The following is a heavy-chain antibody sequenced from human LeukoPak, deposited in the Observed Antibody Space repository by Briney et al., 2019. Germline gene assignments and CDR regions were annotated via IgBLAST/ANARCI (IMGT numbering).Heavy chain of an antibody. D-gene: IGHD5-18*01. CDR2: IYYSGST. CDR3: ARLEDTAFFDY. V-gene: IGHV4-59*08. J-gene: IGHJ4*02. CDR1: GGSISSYY. Sequence: SETLSLTCTVSGGSISSYYWSWIRQPPGKGLEWIGYIYYSGSTNYNPSLKSRVTISVDTSKNQFSLKLGSVTAADTAVYYCARLEDTAFFDYWGQGTLVTVSS.